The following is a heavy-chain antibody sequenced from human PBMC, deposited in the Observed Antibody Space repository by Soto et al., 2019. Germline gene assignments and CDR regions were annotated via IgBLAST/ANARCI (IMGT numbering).Heavy chain of an antibody. CDR1: GCSISSGGYY. CDR3: ARSGLYGSGSSYYYYYGMDV. CDR2: IYYSGSI. V-gene: IGHV4-31*03. Sequence: SETLSLTCTVSGCSISSGGYYWSWIRQHPGKGLEWIGYIYYSGSIYYNPSLKSRVTISVDTSKNQFSLKLSSVTAADTAVYYCARSGLYGSGSSYYYYYGMDVWGQWTTVTVS. J-gene: IGHJ6*02. D-gene: IGHD3-10*01.